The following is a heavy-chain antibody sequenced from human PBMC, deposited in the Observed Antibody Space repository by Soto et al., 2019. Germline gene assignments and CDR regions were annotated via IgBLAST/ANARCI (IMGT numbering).Heavy chain of an antibody. CDR2: ISAYNGNT. J-gene: IGHJ5*02. V-gene: IGHV1-18*01. D-gene: IGHD1-26*01. CDR3: ARDPTVVGATSWFDP. Sequence: ASVKVSCKASGYTFTSYGISWVRQAPGQGLEWMGWISAYNGNTNYAQKLQGRVTTTTDTSTSTAYMELRSLRSDDTAVYYCARDPTVVGATSWFDPWGQGTPVTVSS. CDR1: GYTFTSYG.